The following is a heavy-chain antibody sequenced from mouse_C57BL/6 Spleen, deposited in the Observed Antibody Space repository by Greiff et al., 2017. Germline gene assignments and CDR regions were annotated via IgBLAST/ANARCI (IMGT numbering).Heavy chain of an antibody. CDR3: AAYGKRGAMDY. CDR2: ISYSGST. V-gene: IGHV3-1*01. CDR1: GYSITSGYD. D-gene: IGHD2-1*01. Sequence: EVKLVESGPGMVKPSQSLSLTCTVTGYSITSGYDWHWIRHFPGNKLEWMGYISYSGSTNYNPSLKSRISITHDTSKNHFFLKLNSVTTEDTATYYCAAYGKRGAMDYWGQGTSVTVSS. J-gene: IGHJ4*01.